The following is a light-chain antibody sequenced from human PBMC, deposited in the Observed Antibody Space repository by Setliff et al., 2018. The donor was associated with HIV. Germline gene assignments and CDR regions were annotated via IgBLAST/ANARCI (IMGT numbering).Light chain of an antibody. CDR3: GTWDSSLSAVV. Sequence: QSVLTQPPSVSAAPGQKVTISCSGSSSNIGSNYVSWYQQLPGTAPKLLIYDNNKRPSGIPDRFSGSKSGTSATLGITGLQTGDEADYYCGTWDSSLSAVVVGGGTK. CDR1: SSNIGSNY. CDR2: DNN. V-gene: IGLV1-51*01. J-gene: IGLJ2*01.